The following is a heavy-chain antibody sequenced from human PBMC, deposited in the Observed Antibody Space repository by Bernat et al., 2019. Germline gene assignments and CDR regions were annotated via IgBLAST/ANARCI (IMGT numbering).Heavy chain of an antibody. CDR1: VGSFSGYY. J-gene: IGHJ1*01. Sequence: QVHLQQLGAGLLKPSETLSLTCAVYVGSFSGYYWSCIRQAPGKGLEWIGEGNHGGVTNYNPSLRRRVAISVDTSKNQFSLKLKSVTAADTAVYYSARGVISAAGGLYFQYWGQGTLVTVSS. D-gene: IGHD6-13*01. CDR3: ARGVISAAGGLYFQY. V-gene: IGHV4-34*02. CDR2: GNHGGVT.